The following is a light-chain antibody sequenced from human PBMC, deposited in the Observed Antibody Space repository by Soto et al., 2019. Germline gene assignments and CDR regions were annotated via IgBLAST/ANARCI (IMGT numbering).Light chain of an antibody. CDR1: STDFGSYNL. CDR3: CSYVGSSTLV. V-gene: IGLV2-23*01. J-gene: IGLJ2*01. CDR2: EGS. Sequence: QSALTQPASVSGSPGQSITISCTGTSTDFGSYNLVSWYQQHPGKAPKLMIYEGSRRPSGVSNRFSGSKSGNTASLTISGRQAEDEADYYCCSYVGSSTLVFGGGTKLTVL.